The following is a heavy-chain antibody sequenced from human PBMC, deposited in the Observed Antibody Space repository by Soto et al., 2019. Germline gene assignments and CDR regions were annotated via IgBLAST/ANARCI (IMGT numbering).Heavy chain of an antibody. Sequence: QVQLQQWGAGLLKPSETLSLTCAVYGGSFSGYYWSWIRQPPGKGLEWIGEINHSGSTNYNPSLKSRVTISVDTSKNQFSLKLSSVTAADTAVYYCARGGRVYCTNGVCYRGRNWYFDLWGRGTLVTVSS. CDR3: ARGGRVYCTNGVCYRGRNWYFDL. V-gene: IGHV4-34*01. D-gene: IGHD2-8*01. J-gene: IGHJ2*01. CDR1: GGSFSGYY. CDR2: INHSGST.